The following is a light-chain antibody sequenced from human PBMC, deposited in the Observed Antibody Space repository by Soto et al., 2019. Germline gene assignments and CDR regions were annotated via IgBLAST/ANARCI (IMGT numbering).Light chain of an antibody. CDR3: QQYGSSPPYT. CDR2: GAS. Sequence: EIVLTQSPGTLSLSPGERATLSCRASNSVSSSYFAWYQQSPGQAPRLLIYGASSRATGIPDRFSGSGSGTAFTLTISRLGPEDFAVYYCQQYGSSPPYTFGQGTKLELK. J-gene: IGKJ2*01. CDR1: NSVSSSY. V-gene: IGKV3-20*01.